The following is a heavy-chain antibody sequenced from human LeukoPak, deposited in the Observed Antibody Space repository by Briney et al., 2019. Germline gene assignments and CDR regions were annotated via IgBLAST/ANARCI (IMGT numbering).Heavy chain of an antibody. V-gene: IGHV5-51*01. J-gene: IGHJ4*02. CDR1: GYHFTSYY. CDR3: ARLTSSWQLDY. D-gene: IGHD6-13*01. CDR2: IYPADSDT. Sequence: GESLQISCQGSGYHFTSYYISWVRQMHGKGLEWMGIIYPADSDTRYSQSFKGQVTISADKSISIAYLQWSSLKASDTAMYYCARLTSSWQLDYWGQGTLVTVSS.